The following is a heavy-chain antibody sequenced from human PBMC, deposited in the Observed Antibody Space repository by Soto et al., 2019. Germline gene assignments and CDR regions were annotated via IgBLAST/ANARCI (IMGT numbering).Heavy chain of an antibody. D-gene: IGHD2-15*01. Sequence: GASVKVSCKASGYTFTSYGISWVRQAPGQGLEWMGWISAYNGNTNYAQKLQGRVTMTTDTSTSTAYMELRSLRSDDTAVYYCARDEPQCSGGSCYPQGFDYGGQGTLVTAPQ. J-gene: IGHJ4*02. CDR1: GYTFTSYG. CDR3: ARDEPQCSGGSCYPQGFDY. CDR2: ISAYNGNT. V-gene: IGHV1-18*01.